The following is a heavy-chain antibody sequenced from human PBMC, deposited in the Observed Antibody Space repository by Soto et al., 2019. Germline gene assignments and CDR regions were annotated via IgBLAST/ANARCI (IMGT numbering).Heavy chain of an antibody. J-gene: IGHJ3*01. V-gene: IGHV6-1*01. Sequence: QTLSLTCAISGDSFSSNGVAWSWIRQSPARGLEWLGWTWYRSDWSYDYAASVKSRLTVNPDTSKNQFSLQLSSVTPEDTAVYYCARRKSSGFDVWGKGTMVTVSS. CDR1: GDSFSSNGVA. CDR3: ARRKSSGFDV. CDR2: TWYRSDWSY.